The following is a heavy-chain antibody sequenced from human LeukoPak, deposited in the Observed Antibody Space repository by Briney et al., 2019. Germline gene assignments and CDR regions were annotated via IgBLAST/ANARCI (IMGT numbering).Heavy chain of an antibody. D-gene: IGHD6-13*01. V-gene: IGHV5-51*01. J-gene: IGHJ6*03. CDR1: GYRFNSYW. Sequence: GQSLKISCKGSGYRFNSYWIGWVRQMPGKGPEWMGIIYPGDSETKYNPSFQGRVTISADKSVSTAYLQWSRLKASDTAIYYCARHTAGGHYYYYYMDVWGTGTPVTVSS. CDR2: IYPGDSET. CDR3: ARHTAGGHYYYYYMDV.